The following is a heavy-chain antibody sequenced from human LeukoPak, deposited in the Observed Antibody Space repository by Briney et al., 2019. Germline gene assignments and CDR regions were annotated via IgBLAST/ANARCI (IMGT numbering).Heavy chain of an antibody. CDR2: IYYSGST. J-gene: IGHJ4*02. CDR1: GGSISSYY. D-gene: IGHD5-24*01. V-gene: IGHV4-59*01. Sequence: PSETLSHTCSVSGGSISSYYWSWIRQPPGKGLEWIGYIYYSGSTNYNPSLKSRVTISVDTSKNQFSLKLSSVTAADTAVYYCARVAGYNYLDYWGQGALVTVSS. CDR3: ARVAGYNYLDY.